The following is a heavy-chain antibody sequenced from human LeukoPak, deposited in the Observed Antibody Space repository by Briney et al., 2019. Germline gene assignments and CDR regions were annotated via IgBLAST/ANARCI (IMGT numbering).Heavy chain of an antibody. Sequence: GGFLRLSCAASGFTVSSNYMSWVRQAPGKGLEWVSVIYSGGSTYYADSVKGRFTISRDNSKNTLYLQMNSLRAEDTAVYYCARGSGLAAFDIWGQGTMVTVSS. V-gene: IGHV3-53*01. CDR3: ARGSGLAAFDI. D-gene: IGHD3-3*01. CDR1: GFTVSSNY. J-gene: IGHJ3*02. CDR2: IYSGGST.